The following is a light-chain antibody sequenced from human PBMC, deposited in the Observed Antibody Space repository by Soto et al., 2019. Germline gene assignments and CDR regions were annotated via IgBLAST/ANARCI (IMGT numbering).Light chain of an antibody. J-gene: IGKJ4*02. Sequence: EIVLTQSPATLSFFPGERATLSCRASQSINSYLAWYQQKPGQAPRLLMSAASNSATGIPARFSGSGSGTDFTLTISSLEPEDFAVYYCQHRSKFGGGTKVEIK. V-gene: IGKV3-11*01. CDR3: QHRSK. CDR1: QSINSY. CDR2: AAS.